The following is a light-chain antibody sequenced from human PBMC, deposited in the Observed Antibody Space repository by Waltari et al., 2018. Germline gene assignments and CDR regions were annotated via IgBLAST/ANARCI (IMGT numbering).Light chain of an antibody. Sequence: SYELTQPPSVSVSPGQTARITCSGDALPKQYSFWYQQRSGQAHVVVLYKDTERPSGIPERFSGSSSGTIVTLTISGVQAEDEADYYCQSTDNSGTYVVFGGGTKLTVL. V-gene: IGLV3-25*03. J-gene: IGLJ2*01. CDR2: KDT. CDR1: ALPKQY. CDR3: QSTDNSGTYVV.